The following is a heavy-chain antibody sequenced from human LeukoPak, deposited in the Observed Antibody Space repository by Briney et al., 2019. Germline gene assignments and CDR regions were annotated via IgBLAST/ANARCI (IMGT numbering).Heavy chain of an antibody. CDR3: ASSKDYYDSSGYYYGNWFDP. J-gene: IGHJ5*02. V-gene: IGHV4-59*01. CDR1: GGSISSYY. D-gene: IGHD3-22*01. CDR2: IYYSGST. Sequence: SETLSLTCTVSGGSISSYYWSWIRQPPGKGLEWIGYIYYSGSTNYNPSLKSRVTISVDTSKNQFSLKLSSVTAADTAVYYCASSKDYYDSSGYYYGNWFDPWGQGTLVTVSS.